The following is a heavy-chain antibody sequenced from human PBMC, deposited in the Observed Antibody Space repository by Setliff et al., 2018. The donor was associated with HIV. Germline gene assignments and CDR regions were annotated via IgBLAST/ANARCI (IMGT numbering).Heavy chain of an antibody. CDR3: VRGANFYTPRKRIFDH. V-gene: IGHV4-34*01. D-gene: IGHD3-3*01. J-gene: IGHJ4*02. CDR2: VNHSGST. CDR1: GGSFNNYF. Sequence: PSETLSLTCAVYGGSFNNYFWTRIRQPPGKGLEWIGEVNHSGSTNYNPSLKSRVTISVDTSKNQVSLKLNSITAADSAVYYCVRGANFYTPRKRIFDHWGQGVLVTVSS.